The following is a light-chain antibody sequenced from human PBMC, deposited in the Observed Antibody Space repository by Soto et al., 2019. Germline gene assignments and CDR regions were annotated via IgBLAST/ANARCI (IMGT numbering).Light chain of an antibody. J-gene: IGLJ1*01. CDR1: SSDTAGYNY. CDR3: SSYTTSNTPLVV. V-gene: IGLV2-14*01. Sequence: QSALTQPASVSGSPGQSITISCTGTSSDTAGYNYVSWYQQHPGKAPKLMIYEVSNRPSGVSNRFSGSQSGNTASLTISGLQAEDEANYYCSSYTTSNTPLVVFGTGTKLTVL. CDR2: EVS.